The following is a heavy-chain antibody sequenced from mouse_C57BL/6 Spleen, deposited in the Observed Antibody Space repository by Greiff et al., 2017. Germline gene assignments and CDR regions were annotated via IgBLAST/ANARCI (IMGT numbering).Heavy chain of an antibody. V-gene: IGHV1-18*01. CDR3: ARSDYYGSLLDY. J-gene: IGHJ2*01. D-gene: IGHD1-1*01. CDR1: GYTFTDYN. Sequence: VQLKQSGPELVKPGASVKIPCKASGYTFTDYNMDWVKQSHGKSLEWIGDINPNNGGTIYNQKFKGKATLTVDKSSSTAYMELRSLTSEDTAVYYCARSDYYGSLLDYWGQGTTLTVSS. CDR2: INPNNGGT.